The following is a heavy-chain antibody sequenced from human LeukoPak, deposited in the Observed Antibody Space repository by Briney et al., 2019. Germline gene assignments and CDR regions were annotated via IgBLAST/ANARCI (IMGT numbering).Heavy chain of an antibody. CDR1: GGSISSGGYS. V-gene: IGHV4-30-2*01. CDR2: IYHSGST. J-gene: IGHJ4*02. CDR3: ARGSYSSSCRFDY. Sequence: PSETLSLTCAVSGGSISSGGYSWSWIRQPPGKGLEWIGYIYHSGSTYYSPSLKSRVTISVDRSKNQFSLKLSSVTAADTAVYYCARGSYSSSCRFDYWGQGTLVTVSS. D-gene: IGHD6-13*01.